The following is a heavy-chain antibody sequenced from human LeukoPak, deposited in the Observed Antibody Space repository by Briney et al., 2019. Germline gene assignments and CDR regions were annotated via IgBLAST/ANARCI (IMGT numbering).Heavy chain of an antibody. D-gene: IGHD3-3*01. V-gene: IGHV5-10-1*01. CDR1: GYRFTSYW. CDR2: IDPSDSYT. J-gene: IGHJ4*02. CDR3: ARQTRCRCSMEYNFDY. Sequence: PGESLKISCNGSGYRFTSYWISWVLQMPGKGLEWMGRIDPSDSYTNYSPSFQGHVTFSADKSISTAYLQWTSLKASDTALYYCARQTRCRCSMEYNFDYWEQGTLVTVSS.